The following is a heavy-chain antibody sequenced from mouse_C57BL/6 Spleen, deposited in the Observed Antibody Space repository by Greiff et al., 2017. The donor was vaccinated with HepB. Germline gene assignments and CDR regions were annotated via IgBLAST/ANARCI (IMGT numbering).Heavy chain of an antibody. V-gene: IGHV5-17*01. J-gene: IGHJ1*03. CDR2: ISSGSSTI. CDR1: GFTFSDYG. Sequence: EVKVVESGGGLVKPGGSLKLSCAASGFTFSDYGMHWVRQAPEKGLEWVAYISSGSSTIYYADTVKGRFTISRDNAKNTLFLQMTSLRSEDTAMYYCARAPYYGSSPYWYFDVWGTGTTVTVSS. D-gene: IGHD1-1*01. CDR3: ARAPYYGSSPYWYFDV.